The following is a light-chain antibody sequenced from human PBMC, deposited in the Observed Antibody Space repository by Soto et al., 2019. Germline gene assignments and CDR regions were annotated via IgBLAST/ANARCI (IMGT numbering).Light chain of an antibody. CDR1: QVVTSN. J-gene: IGKJ1*01. Sequence: EIVMTQSPATLSVSPGERATLPSRAIQVVTSNLAWYQQKPGQAPRLLIYGASTRATGIPARFSGGGSGTEFTLTISSLQSEDFAVYYCQQYNNWPPWTFGQGTKVEIK. V-gene: IGKV3-15*01. CDR3: QQYNNWPPWT. CDR2: GAS.